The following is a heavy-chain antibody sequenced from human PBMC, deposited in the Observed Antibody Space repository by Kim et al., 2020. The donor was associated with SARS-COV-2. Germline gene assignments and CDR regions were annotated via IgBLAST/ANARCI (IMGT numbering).Heavy chain of an antibody. V-gene: IGHV4-59*13. Sequence: SETLSLTCTVSGGSISSYYWSWIRQPPGKGLEWIGYIYYSGSTNYNPSLKSRVTISVDTSKNQFSLKLSSVTAADTAVYYCARGLDYGSGFDYWGQGTLVTVSS. J-gene: IGHJ4*02. CDR2: IYYSGST. CDR1: GGSISSYY. CDR3: ARGLDYGSGFDY. D-gene: IGHD3-10*01.